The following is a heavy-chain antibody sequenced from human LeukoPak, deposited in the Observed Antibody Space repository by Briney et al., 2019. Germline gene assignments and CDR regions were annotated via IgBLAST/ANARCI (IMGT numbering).Heavy chain of an antibody. CDR3: AREKPHFYYDSSGYYPFDY. CDR2: INHSGST. V-gene: IGHV4-34*01. CDR1: GGSFSGYY. J-gene: IGHJ4*02. Sequence: SETLSLTCAVYGGSFSGYYWSWIRQPPGKGLEWIGEINHSGSTNYNPSLKSRVTISVDTSKNQFSLKLSSVTAADTAVYYCAREKPHFYYDSSGYYPFDYWGQGTLVTVSS. D-gene: IGHD3-22*01.